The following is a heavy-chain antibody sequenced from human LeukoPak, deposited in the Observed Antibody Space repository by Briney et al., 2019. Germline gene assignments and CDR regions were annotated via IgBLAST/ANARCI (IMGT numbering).Heavy chain of an antibody. CDR3: ARTVTEYYYYYMDV. J-gene: IGHJ6*03. CDR1: GYTFTSYD. Sequence: GASVKVSCKASGYTFTSYDINWVRQAPGQGLEWMGWMNPNSGNTGYAQKFQGRVTITRNTSISTAYMELSSLRSEDTAVYYCARTVTEYYYYYMDVWGKGTTVTVSS. D-gene: IGHD1-14*01. CDR2: MNPNSGNT. V-gene: IGHV1-8*03.